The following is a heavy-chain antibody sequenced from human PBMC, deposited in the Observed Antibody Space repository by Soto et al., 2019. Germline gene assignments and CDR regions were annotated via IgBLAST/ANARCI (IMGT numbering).Heavy chain of an antibody. J-gene: IGHJ4*02. CDR1: GDSISSSTYH. Sequence: PSETLSLTCTVSGDSISSSTYHWCWIRQPPGKGLEWIGSIYYSGSTYYNPSLKSRVTISVDVSKNQFSLNLSSVTAADTAVYYCARNGGDSYCWVQSWGQGTLVTLSS. CDR2: IYYSGST. V-gene: IGHV4-39*01. CDR3: ARNGGDSYCWVQS. D-gene: IGHD5-18*01.